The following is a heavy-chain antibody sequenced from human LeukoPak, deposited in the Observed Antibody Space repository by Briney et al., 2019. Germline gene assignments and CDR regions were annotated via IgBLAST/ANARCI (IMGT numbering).Heavy chain of an antibody. CDR1: GFTFSSYW. CDR3: ARDLTFGGVIVYYYYGMDV. V-gene: IGHV3-7*01. J-gene: IGHJ6*02. D-gene: IGHD3-16*02. Sequence: GGSLRLSCAASGFTFSSYWMSWVRQAPGEGLEWVANIKQDGSEKYYVDSVKGRFTISRDNAKNSLYLQMNSLRAEDTAVYYCARDLTFGGVIVYYYYGMDVWGQGTTVTVSS. CDR2: IKQDGSEK.